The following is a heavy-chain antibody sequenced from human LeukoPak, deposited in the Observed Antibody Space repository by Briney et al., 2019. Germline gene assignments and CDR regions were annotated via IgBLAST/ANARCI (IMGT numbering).Heavy chain of an antibody. CDR2: IYYSGST. CDR3: ARHRKRITGTTHAFDI. D-gene: IGHD1-7*01. CDR1: GGSISSSSYY. V-gene: IGHV4-39*01. Sequence: PSETLSLTCTASGGSISSSSYYWGWIRQPPGKGLEWIGSIYYSGSTYYNPSLKSRVTISVDTSKNQFSLKLSSVTAADTAVYYCARHRKRITGTTHAFDIWGQGTMVTVSS. J-gene: IGHJ3*02.